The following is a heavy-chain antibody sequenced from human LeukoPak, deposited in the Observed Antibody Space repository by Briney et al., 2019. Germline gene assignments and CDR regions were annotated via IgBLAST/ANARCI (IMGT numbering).Heavy chain of an antibody. CDR3: AGRGDGNLYYFDH. CDR2: IKQDGGEK. Sequence: PGGSLRLSCAASGFTFSSYRMSWVRQAPGKGLEWVANIKQDGGEKYYVDSVKGRFTISRDNAKNSLYLQMNSLRTEDTAVYYCAGRGDGNLYYFDHWGQGTLVTASS. CDR1: GFTFSSYR. J-gene: IGHJ4*02. D-gene: IGHD5-24*01. V-gene: IGHV3-7*04.